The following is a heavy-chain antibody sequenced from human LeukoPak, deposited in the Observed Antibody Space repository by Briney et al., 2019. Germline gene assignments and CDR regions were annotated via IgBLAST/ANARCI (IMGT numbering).Heavy chain of an antibody. V-gene: IGHV3-53*01. CDR2: IYTGGNT. CDR3: ARGRNSTSFFDY. J-gene: IGHJ4*02. CDR1: GFAVSSNY. Sequence: GGSLRLSCAASGFAVSSNYMSWVRQAPGKGLDWVSVIYTGGNTYYTDSVKGRFTLSRDSSQNTVYLQMNSPRAEDTAVYFCARGRNSTSFFDYWGQGTLVTVSS. D-gene: IGHD2-2*01.